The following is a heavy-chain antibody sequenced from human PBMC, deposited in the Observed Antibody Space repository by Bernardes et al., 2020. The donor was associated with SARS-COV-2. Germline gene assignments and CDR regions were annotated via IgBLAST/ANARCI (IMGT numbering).Heavy chain of an antibody. V-gene: IGHV4-59*08. CDR3: ARHGSTGYSISPLDY. CDR1: GGSISSYY. CDR2: IYYSGST. D-gene: IGHD6-13*01. J-gene: IGHJ4*02. Sequence: SETLSLTCTVSGGSISSYYWSWIRQPPGKGLEWIGYIYYSGSTNYNPSLKSRVTISVDTSKNQFSLKLSSVTAADTAVYYCARHGSTGYSISPLDYWGQGTLVTVSS.